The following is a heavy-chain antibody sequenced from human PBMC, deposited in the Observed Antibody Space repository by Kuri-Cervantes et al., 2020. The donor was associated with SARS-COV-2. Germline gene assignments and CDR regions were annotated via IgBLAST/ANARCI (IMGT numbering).Heavy chain of an antibody. CDR3: ARHSRLVDFDY. Sequence: GSLRLSCAVSGYSISSGYYWSWIRQPPGKGLEWIGSIYHSGSTHYKPSLKSRVTLSVDTSKNQFSLKLSSVTAADTAVYYCARHSRLVDFDYWGQGTLVTVSS. D-gene: IGHD6-19*01. CDR1: GYSISSGYY. V-gene: IGHV4-38-2*01. CDR2: IYHSGST. J-gene: IGHJ4*02.